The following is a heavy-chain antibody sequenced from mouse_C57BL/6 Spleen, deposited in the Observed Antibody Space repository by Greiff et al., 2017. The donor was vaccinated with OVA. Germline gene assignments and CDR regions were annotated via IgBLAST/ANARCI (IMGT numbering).Heavy chain of an antibody. CDR3: ARDPFLRYSWFAY. J-gene: IGHJ3*01. CDR2: ISDGGSYT. CDR1: GFTFSSYA. D-gene: IGHD1-1*01. Sequence: EVQLVESGGGLVKPGGSLKLSCAASGFTFSSYAMSWVRQTPEKRLEWVATISDGGSYTYYPDNVKGRFTISRDNAKNNLYLQMSHLKSEDTAMYYCARDPFLRYSWFAYWGQGTLVTVSA. V-gene: IGHV5-4*01.